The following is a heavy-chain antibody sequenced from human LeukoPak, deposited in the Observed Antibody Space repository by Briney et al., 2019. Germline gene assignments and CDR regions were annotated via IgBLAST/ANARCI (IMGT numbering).Heavy chain of an antibody. CDR2: INEDGHRT. J-gene: IGHJ4*02. D-gene: IGHD2-2*01. CDR1: GFTFSSYS. Sequence: GGSLRLSCAASGFTFSSYSMNWVRQAPGTGLEWVSAINEDGHRTYYAGSVTGRFTISRDNSRSTLFPQMDSLRAQDTAVYYCAKEGDDVVVPTSMADFWGQGTLVTVSS. CDR3: AKEGDDVVVPTSMADF. V-gene: IGHV3-23*01.